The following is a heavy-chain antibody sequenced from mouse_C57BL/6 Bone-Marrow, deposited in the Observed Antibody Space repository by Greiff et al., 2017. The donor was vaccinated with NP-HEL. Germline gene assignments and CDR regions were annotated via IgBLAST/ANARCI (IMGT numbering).Heavy chain of an antibody. CDR2: IWRGGST. J-gene: IGHJ2*01. D-gene: IGHD3-2*02. Sequence: VQLQESGPGLVQPSQSLSITCTVSGFSLTSYGVHWVRQSPGKGLEWLGVIWRGGSTDYNAAFMSRLSITKDNSKSQVFFKMNSLQADDTAIYYCAKNRGTAQATGYYFGYWGQGTTLTVSS. CDR3: AKNRGTAQATGYYFGY. V-gene: IGHV2-5*01. CDR1: GFSLTSYG.